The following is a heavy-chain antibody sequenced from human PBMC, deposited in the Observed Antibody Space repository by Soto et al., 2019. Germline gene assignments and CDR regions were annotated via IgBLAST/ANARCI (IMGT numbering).Heavy chain of an antibody. CDR1: GYTLTELS. CDR2: FDPEDGET. Sequence: EASVKVSCKVSGYTLTELSMHWVRQAPGKGLEWMGGFDPEDGETIYAQKFQGRVTMTEDTSTDTAYMELSSLRSEDTAVYYCATDSGYSSGWGGRYYYYYMDVWGKGTTVTVSS. D-gene: IGHD6-19*01. J-gene: IGHJ6*03. CDR3: ATDSGYSSGWGGRYYYYYMDV. V-gene: IGHV1-24*01.